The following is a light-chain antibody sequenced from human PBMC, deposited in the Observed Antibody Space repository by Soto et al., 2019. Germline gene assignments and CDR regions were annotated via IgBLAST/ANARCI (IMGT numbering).Light chain of an antibody. Sequence: QSALTQPRSVSGSPGQSVTISCTGTSSDVGGYNYVSWYQQHPGKAPKLMIYDVSKRPSGVPDRFSGSKSGNTASLTISGLQAEDEADYYCSSYAGSYTFAFGGGTKHTVL. CDR3: SSYAGSYTFA. CDR1: SSDVGGYNY. J-gene: IGLJ2*01. CDR2: DVS. V-gene: IGLV2-11*01.